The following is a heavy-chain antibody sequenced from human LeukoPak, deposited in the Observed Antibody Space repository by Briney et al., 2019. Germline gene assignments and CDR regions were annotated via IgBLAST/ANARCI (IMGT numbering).Heavy chain of an antibody. J-gene: IGHJ3*02. Sequence: GGSLRLSCAASGFTFSSYAMSWVRQAPGKGLEWVSAISGSGGSTYYADSVKGRFTISRDNSKNTLYLQMNSLRAEDTAVYYCARDRYCTNGVCYTDAFDIWGQGTMVTVSS. CDR1: GFTFSSYA. V-gene: IGHV3-23*01. CDR2: ISGSGGST. D-gene: IGHD2-8*01. CDR3: ARDRYCTNGVCYTDAFDI.